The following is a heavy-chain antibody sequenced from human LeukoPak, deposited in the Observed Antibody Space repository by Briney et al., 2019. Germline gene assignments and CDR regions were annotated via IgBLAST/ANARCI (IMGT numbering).Heavy chain of an antibody. Sequence: RSGGSLRLSCAASGFTFSSYWMSWVRQAPGKGLEWVANIKQDGSEKYYVDSVKGRFTISRDNAKNSLYLQMNSLRAEDTAVYYCARRTGFRYFDWLIRRGDYYYMDVWGKGTTVTISS. CDR2: IKQDGSEK. CDR1: GFTFSSYW. J-gene: IGHJ6*03. V-gene: IGHV3-7*01. CDR3: ARRTGFRYFDWLIRRGDYYYMDV. D-gene: IGHD3-9*01.